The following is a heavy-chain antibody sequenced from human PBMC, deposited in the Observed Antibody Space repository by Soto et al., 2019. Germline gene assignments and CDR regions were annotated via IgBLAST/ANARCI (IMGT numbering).Heavy chain of an antibody. CDR1: GYTFTSYG. CDR2: ISAYNGNT. CDR3: ARDGTYYDFWSGYYPVGGMDV. Sequence: ASVKVSCKASGYTFTSYGISWVRQAPGQGLEWMGWISAYNGNTNYAQKLQGRVTMTTDTSTSTAYMELRSLRSDDTAVYYCARDGTYYDFWSGYYPVGGMDVWGQGTTVTVSS. D-gene: IGHD3-3*01. V-gene: IGHV1-18*01. J-gene: IGHJ6*02.